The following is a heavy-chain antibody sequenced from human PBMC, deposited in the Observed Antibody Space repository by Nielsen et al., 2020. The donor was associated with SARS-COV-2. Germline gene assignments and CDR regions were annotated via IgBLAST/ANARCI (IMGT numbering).Heavy chain of an antibody. CDR1: GGSFSGYY. D-gene: IGHD6-6*01. V-gene: IGHV4-34*01. Sequence: SETLSLTCAVYGGSFSGYYWSWIRQPPGKGLEWIGEINHSGSTNYNPSLKSRVTISVDTSKNQLSLKLSSVTAADTAVYYCARGRGWYSSSPQTDYWGQGTLVTVSS. CDR3: ARGRGWYSSSPQTDY. J-gene: IGHJ4*02. CDR2: INHSGST.